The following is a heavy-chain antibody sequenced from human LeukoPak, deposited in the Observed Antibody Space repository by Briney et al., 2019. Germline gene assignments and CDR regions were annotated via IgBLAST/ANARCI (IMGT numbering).Heavy chain of an antibody. CDR2: IYYSGST. D-gene: IGHD3-10*01. CDR3: ARGGGSGSYYIPYYYYYYGMDV. J-gene: IGHJ6*02. V-gene: IGHV4-59*01. CDR1: GGSISSYY. Sequence: SETLSLTCTVSGGSISSYYWSWIRQPPGKGLEWIGYIYYSGSTNYNPSLKSRVTISVDTSKNQFSLKLSSVTAADTAVYYCARGGGSGSYYIPYYYYYYGMDVWGQGTTVTVSS.